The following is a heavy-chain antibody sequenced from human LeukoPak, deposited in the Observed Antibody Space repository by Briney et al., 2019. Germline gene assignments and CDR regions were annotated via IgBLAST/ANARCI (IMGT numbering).Heavy chain of an antibody. CDR1: GGAFSSYA. V-gene: IGHV1-69*05. J-gene: IGHJ4*02. CDR2: IIPIFGTA. D-gene: IGHD2-15*01. Sequence: ASVKVSCKASGGAFSSYAISWVRQAPGQGLVWMGGIIPIFGTANYAQKFQGRVTITTDESTSTAYMELSSLRSEDTAVYYCARGSKVLVAATYDWGQGTLVTVSS. CDR3: ARGSKVLVAATYD.